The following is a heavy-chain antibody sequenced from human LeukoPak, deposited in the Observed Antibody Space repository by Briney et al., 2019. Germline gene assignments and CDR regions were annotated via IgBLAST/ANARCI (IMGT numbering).Heavy chain of an antibody. CDR1: GLTFSSNG. Sequence: PGGSLRLSCVAPGLTFSSNGMSGVCQGPGKGLKWVSAISGSGGSAHYADSSKGRFTIHPANPSKTLSLQMTSLRPGATAVYYLAKYTKDHYYDSSGSIEYWGQGTLVTVPS. CDR3: AKYTKDHYYDSSGSIEY. CDR2: ISGSGGSA. J-gene: IGHJ4*02. D-gene: IGHD3-22*01. V-gene: IGHV3-23*01.